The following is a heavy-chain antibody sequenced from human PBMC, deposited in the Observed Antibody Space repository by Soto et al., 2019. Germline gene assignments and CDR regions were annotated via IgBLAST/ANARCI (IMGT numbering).Heavy chain of an antibody. CDR3: ARRALRDYVWGSYRYVDVGYFDY. D-gene: IGHD3-16*02. V-gene: IGHV4-34*01. J-gene: IGHJ4*02. Sequence: QVQLQQWGAGLLKPSETLSLTCAVYGGSFSGYYWSWIRQPPGKGLEWIGEINHRGSTNYNPSLKSRVTISVDTSKNQFSLKLSSVTAADTAVYYCARRALRDYVWGSYRYVDVGYFDYWGQGTLVTVSS. CDR2: INHRGST. CDR1: GGSFSGYY.